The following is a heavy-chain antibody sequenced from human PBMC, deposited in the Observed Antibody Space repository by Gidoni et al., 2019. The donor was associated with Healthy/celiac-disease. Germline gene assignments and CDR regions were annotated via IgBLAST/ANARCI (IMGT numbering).Heavy chain of an antibody. CDR1: GGSISSSSYY. CDR3: ARLHSNYDWFDP. CDR2: IYYSGST. V-gene: IGHV4-39*01. D-gene: IGHD4-4*01. J-gene: IGHJ5*02. Sequence: QLQLQESGPGLVKPSETLSLTCTVSGGSISSSSYYWGWIRQPPGKGLEWIGSIYYSGSTYYNPSLKSRVTISVDTSKNQFSLKLSSVTAADTAVYYCARLHSNYDWFDPWGQGTLVTVSS.